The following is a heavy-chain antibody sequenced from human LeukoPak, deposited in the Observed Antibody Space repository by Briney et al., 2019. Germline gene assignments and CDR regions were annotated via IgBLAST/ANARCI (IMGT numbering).Heavy chain of an antibody. J-gene: IGHJ3*01. D-gene: IGHD3-16*01. CDR2: IGDVGSDK. V-gene: IGHV3-30*02. CDR3: AKRAAYYDSSRAFYDAFDL. Sequence: GRSLRLSCAAAGFTVSTYGMRSVRQAAGKWLEWVTFIGDVGSDKYYADPVRGRFPTSRDHSKTTLFLQMTTPRFHDTAVYSCAKRAAYYDSSRAFYDAFDLWGPGTMVTVSS. CDR1: GFTVSTYG.